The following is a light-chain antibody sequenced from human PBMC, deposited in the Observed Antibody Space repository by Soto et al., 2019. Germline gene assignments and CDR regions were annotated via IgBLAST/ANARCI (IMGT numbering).Light chain of an antibody. CDR3: QQYVSSPWA. V-gene: IGKV3-20*01. CDR2: GAS. CDR1: QSVSSSF. J-gene: IGKJ1*01. Sequence: EIVLAQSPGTLSLSPGESATLSCRASQSVSSSFLAWYQQKAGQAPRLLIYGASRRATGIPDRFSGSGSGTDFTLTTSRLEPEDFAVYYCQQYVSSPWAFGQGTKVEI.